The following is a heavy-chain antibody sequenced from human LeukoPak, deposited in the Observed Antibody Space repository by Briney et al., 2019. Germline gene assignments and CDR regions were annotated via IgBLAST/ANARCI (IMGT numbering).Heavy chain of an antibody. D-gene: IGHD6-13*01. Sequence: ASVKVSCKASGYTFTSYYIHWVRQAPGQGPEWMGIISPSGGSTSYAQKFQGRVAMTRDTSTSTVYMELSSLTSEDTAVYYCARGVYIAAAQYGYWGQGTLVTVSS. CDR2: ISPSGGST. CDR1: GYTFTSYY. V-gene: IGHV1-46*01. J-gene: IGHJ4*02. CDR3: ARGVYIAAAQYGY.